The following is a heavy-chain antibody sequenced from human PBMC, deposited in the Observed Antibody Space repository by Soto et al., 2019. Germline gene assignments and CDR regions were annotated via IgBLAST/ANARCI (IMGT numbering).Heavy chain of an antibody. CDR2: ISGSGGST. CDR3: ARARPGIAAAGTEFDY. CDR1: GFTFSSYA. D-gene: IGHD6-13*01. Sequence: EVQLLESGGGLVQPGGSLRLSCAASGFTFSSYAMSWVRQAPGKGLEWVSAISGSGGSTYYADSVKGPFTISRDNSKNTLYLQMNSLRAEDTAVYYCARARPGIAAAGTEFDYWGQGTLVTVSS. V-gene: IGHV3-23*01. J-gene: IGHJ4*02.